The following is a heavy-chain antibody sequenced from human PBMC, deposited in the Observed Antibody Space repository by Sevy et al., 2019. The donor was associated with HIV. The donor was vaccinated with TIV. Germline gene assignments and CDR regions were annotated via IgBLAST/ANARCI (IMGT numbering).Heavy chain of an antibody. CDR2: ISDRGTTI. J-gene: IGHJ2*01. V-gene: IGHV3-11*01. Sequence: GGSLRLSCAASGFTLNDYYMSWIRQSPGKGLEWLSYISDRGTTIYYADSVKGRFTISRDNAKSLMYLQMNSLKTEDTAIYCCAREGDLRYFDFWGRGTLVTVSS. D-gene: IGHD3-10*01. CDR3: AREGDLRYFDF. CDR1: GFTLNDYY.